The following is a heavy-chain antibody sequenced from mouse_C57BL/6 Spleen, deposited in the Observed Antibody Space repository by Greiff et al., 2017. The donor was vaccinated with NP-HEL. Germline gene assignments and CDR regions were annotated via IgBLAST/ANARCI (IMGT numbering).Heavy chain of an antibody. CDR2: IYPGDGDT. Sequence: QVQLQQSGPELVKPGASVKISCKASGYAFSSSWMNWVKQRPGKGLEWIGRIYPGDGDTNYNGKFKGKATLTADKSSSTAYMQLSSLTSEDSAVYFCARVYDYDVGYYFDYWGQGTTLTVSS. V-gene: IGHV1-82*01. J-gene: IGHJ2*01. CDR1: GYAFSSSW. D-gene: IGHD2-4*01. CDR3: ARVYDYDVGYYFDY.